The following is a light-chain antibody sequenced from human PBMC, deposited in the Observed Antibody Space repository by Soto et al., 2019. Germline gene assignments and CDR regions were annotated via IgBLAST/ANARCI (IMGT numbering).Light chain of an antibody. V-gene: IGKV1-5*03. J-gene: IGKJ1*01. CDR3: QHYKSYSEA. CDR1: QTISSW. CDR2: KAS. Sequence: DIQMTQSPSTLSASVGDRVSITWRASQTISSWLAWYQQKPGKAPKLLIYKASTLKSGVPSRFSGSGSGTEFTLTISSLQPDDFATYYCQHYKSYSEAFGQGTKVDIK.